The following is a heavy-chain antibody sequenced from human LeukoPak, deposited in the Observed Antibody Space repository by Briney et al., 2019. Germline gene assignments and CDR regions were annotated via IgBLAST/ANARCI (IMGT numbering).Heavy chain of an antibody. J-gene: IGHJ5*02. CDR1: GFTFSSYA. D-gene: IGHD3-10*01. CDR2: ISGSGGTT. CDR3: AKGLGVRGVGWFDP. V-gene: IGHV3-23*01. Sequence: QPGRSLRLSCAASGFTFSSYAMNWVRQAPGKGLEWVSAISGSGGTTYYADSVKGRFTISRDNSKDTLYLQMNSLRPEDTAVYYCAKGLGVRGVGWFDPWGQGTLVTVSS.